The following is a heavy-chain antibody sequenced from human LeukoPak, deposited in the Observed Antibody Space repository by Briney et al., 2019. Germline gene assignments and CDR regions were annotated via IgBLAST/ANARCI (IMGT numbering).Heavy chain of an antibody. V-gene: IGHV1-2*06. CDR1: GYTCTGYH. D-gene: IGHD2-2*01. J-gene: IGHJ4*02. Sequence: ASVKVSCKASGYTCTGYHMHWVRQAPGQGLEWMGRINPNSGDTNYAQKFQGRVTMTRDTSISTAYMELSRLTSDDTAVYYCARDYCSSTSCLFDYWGQGTLVTVSS. CDR2: INPNSGDT. CDR3: ARDYCSSTSCLFDY.